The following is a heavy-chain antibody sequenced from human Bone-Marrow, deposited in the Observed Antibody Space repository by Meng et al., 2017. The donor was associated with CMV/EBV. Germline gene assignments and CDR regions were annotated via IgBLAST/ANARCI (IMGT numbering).Heavy chain of an antibody. CDR3: ARVEAPGPGGYFDY. D-gene: IGHD3-10*01. CDR2: INHSGST. Sequence: SETLSLTCTVSGYSISSGYYWSWIRQPPGKGLEWIGEINHSGSTNYNPSLKSRVTISVDTSKNQFSLKLSSVTAADTAVYYCARVEAPGPGGYFDYWGQGTLVTVSS. CDR1: GYSISSGYY. J-gene: IGHJ4*02. V-gene: IGHV4-38-2*02.